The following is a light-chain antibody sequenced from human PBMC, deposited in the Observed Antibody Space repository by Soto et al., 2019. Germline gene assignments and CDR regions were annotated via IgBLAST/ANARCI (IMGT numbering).Light chain of an antibody. V-gene: IGLV7-46*01. CDR3: LLSYSGARV. CDR2: DTS. CDR1: TGAVTSGNY. J-gene: IGLJ3*02. Sequence: QAVVTQEPSLTVSPGGTVTLTCGSSTGAVTSGNYSCWFQQKPGQAPRTLIYDTSKKHSWTPARLSGSLLGGKAALTLSGAXXXDEAEYYCLLSYSGARVFGGGTKLTVL.